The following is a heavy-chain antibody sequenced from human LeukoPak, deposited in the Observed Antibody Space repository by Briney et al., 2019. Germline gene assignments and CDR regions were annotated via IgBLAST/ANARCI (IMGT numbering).Heavy chain of an antibody. V-gene: IGHV1-18*01. CDR3: ARPSQPVKRLVLRGGEFDY. CDR2: ISAYNGNT. Sequence: ASVKVSCKASGYTFTNYGISWVRQAPGQGLEWMGWISAYNGNTNYAQKLQGRVTMTTDTSTSTAYMELRSLRSDDTAVYYCARPSQPVKRLVLRGGEFDYWGQGTLVTVSS. CDR1: GYTFTNYG. J-gene: IGHJ4*02. D-gene: IGHD6-19*01.